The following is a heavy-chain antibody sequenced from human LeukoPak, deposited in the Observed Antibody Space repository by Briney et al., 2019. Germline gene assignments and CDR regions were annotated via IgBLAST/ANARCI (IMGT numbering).Heavy chain of an antibody. D-gene: IGHD2-2*02. CDR3: AKGGCSSISCYKNC. J-gene: IGHJ4*02. V-gene: IGHV3-9*01. CDR2: ISWKSGTI. Sequence: GGSLRLACAAPGFSFDDYGMHWVRQAPGKGLEWVSSISWKSGTIGYADSVKGRFTISRDNAKNSLYLQMNSLRAEDTALYYCAKGGCSSISCYKNCWGQGTLVTVSS. CDR1: GFSFDDYG.